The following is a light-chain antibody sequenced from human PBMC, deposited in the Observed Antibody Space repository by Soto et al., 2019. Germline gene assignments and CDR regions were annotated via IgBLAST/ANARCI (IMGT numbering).Light chain of an antibody. CDR1: SSNIGAGYD. CDR3: QSYDSSLSGYV. Sequence: QSVLTQPPSVSGAPGQRVTISCTGSSSNIGAGYDVHWYQQLPGTAPKLLIYVNRNRPSGVPDRFSGSESGTSASLAITGLQAEDEADYYCQSYDSSLSGYVFGTGTRLTVL. J-gene: IGLJ1*01. CDR2: VNR. V-gene: IGLV1-40*01.